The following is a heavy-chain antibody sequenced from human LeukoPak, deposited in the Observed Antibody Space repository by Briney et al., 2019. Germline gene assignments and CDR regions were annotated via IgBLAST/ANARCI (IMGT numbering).Heavy chain of an antibody. Sequence: PGGSLRLSCAAPGFTFSSYGMHWVRQAPGKGLEWVAVIWYDGSNKYYADSVKGRFTISRDNSKNTLYLQMNSLRAEDTAVYYCARDRGSSGWYDAFDIWGQGTMVTVSS. V-gene: IGHV3-33*01. CDR3: ARDRGSSGWYDAFDI. J-gene: IGHJ3*02. D-gene: IGHD6-19*01. CDR1: GFTFSSYG. CDR2: IWYDGSNK.